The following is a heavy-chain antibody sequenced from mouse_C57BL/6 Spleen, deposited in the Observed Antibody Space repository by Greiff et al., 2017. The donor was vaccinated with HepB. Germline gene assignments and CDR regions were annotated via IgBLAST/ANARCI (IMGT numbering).Heavy chain of an antibody. CDR1: GYTFTSYG. Sequence: VQLQQSGAELARPGASVKLSCKASGYTFTSYGISWVKQRTGQGLEWIGEIYPRSGNTYYNEKFKGKATLTADKSSSTAYMELRSLTSEDSAVYFCARGRRGSSYDWYFDDWGTGTTVTVSS. CDR3: ARGRRGSSYDWYFDD. J-gene: IGHJ1*03. CDR2: IYPRSGNT. D-gene: IGHD1-1*01. V-gene: IGHV1-81*01.